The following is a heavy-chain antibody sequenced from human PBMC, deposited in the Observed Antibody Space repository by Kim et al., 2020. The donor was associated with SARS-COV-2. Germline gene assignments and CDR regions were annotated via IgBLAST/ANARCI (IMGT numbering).Heavy chain of an antibody. D-gene: IGHD2-21*01. CDR1: GFTFSSYS. J-gene: IGHJ4*02. Sequence: GGSLRLSCAASGFTFSSYSMNWVRQAPGKGLEWVSYISSSSDTIYYADSVKGRFTISRDNAKNSLYLQMNSLRYEDTAVYYCARGRTSLIGYWGQGTLVTVSS. CDR3: ARGRTSLIGY. CDR2: ISSSSDTI. V-gene: IGHV3-48*02.